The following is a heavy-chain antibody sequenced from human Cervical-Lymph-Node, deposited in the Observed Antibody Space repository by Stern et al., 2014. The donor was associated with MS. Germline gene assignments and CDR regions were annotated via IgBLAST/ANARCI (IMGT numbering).Heavy chain of an antibody. CDR1: GYTFTSYA. V-gene: IGHV1-3*01. CDR2: INAGNGNT. Sequence: VQLEESGAEVKKPGASVKVSCKASGYTFTSYAMHWVRQAPGQRLEWMGWINAGNGNTKYSQKFQGRVTITRDTSASTAYMELSSLRSEDTAVYYCAIVTTSGYSFYDYWGQGTLVTVSS. CDR3: AIVTTSGYSFYDY. D-gene: IGHD3-22*01. J-gene: IGHJ4*02.